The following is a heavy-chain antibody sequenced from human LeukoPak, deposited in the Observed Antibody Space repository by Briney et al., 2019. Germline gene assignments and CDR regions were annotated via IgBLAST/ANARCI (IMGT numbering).Heavy chain of an antibody. CDR3: AGEEVRGVRNVDY. CDR2: IIPIFGTA. V-gene: IGHV1-69*01. D-gene: IGHD3-10*01. J-gene: IGHJ4*02. CDR1: GGTFSSYA. Sequence: SVKVSCKASGGTFSSYAISWVRQAPGQGLEWMGGIIPIFGTANYAQKFQGRVTITADESTSTAYMELSSLRSEDTAVYYCAGEEVRGVRNVDYWGQGTLVTVSS.